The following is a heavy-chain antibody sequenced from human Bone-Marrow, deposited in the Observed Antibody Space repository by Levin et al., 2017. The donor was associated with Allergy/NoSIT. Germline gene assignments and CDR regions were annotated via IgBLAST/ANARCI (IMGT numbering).Heavy chain of an antibody. D-gene: IGHD6-13*01. V-gene: IGHV4-61*01. J-gene: IGHJ4*02. CDR1: GGSVNSGSYY. CDR3: ARRVGDSSSGHLDY. CDR2: VFYSGST. Sequence: SETLSLTCTVSGGSVNSGSYYWSWIRQPPGKGLEWIGYVFYSGSTKYNSSLQSRVTISLDTSKKQFSLQLNSVTAAEPAVYYCARRVGDSSSGHLDYWGPGTLVTVSS.